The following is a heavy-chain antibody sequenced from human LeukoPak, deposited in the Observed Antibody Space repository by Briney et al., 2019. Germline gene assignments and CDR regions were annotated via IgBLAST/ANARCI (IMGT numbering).Heavy chain of an antibody. CDR3: ARRMGPKGGNDY. CDR2: IYYSGST. D-gene: IGHD4-23*01. Sequence: PSETLSLTCTVSGGSISSSSYYWGWIRQPPGKGLEWIGSIYYSGSTYYNPSLKSRVTISVDTSKNQFSLKLSSVTAADTAVYYCARRMGPKGGNDYWGQGTLVTVSS. J-gene: IGHJ4*02. V-gene: IGHV4-39*01. CDR1: GGSISSSSYY.